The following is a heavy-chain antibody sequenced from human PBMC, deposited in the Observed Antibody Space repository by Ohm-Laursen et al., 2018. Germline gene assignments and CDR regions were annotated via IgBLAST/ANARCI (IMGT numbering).Heavy chain of an antibody. J-gene: IGHJ6*02. CDR2: INSDGSST. CDR3: ARGGYYYYGMDV. CDR1: GFTFVSYW. V-gene: IGHV3-74*01. Sequence: SLRLSCAAFGFTFVSYWMHWVRQAPGKGLVWVSRINSDGSSTSYADSVKGRFTISRDNAKNTLYPQMNSLRAEDTAVYYCARGGYYYYGMDVWGQGTTVTVSS.